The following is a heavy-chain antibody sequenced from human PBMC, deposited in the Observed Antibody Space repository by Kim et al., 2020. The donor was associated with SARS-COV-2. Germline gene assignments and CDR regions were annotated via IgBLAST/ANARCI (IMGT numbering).Heavy chain of an antibody. V-gene: IGHV1-69*13. Sequence: SVKVSCKASGGTFSSYAISWVRQAPGQGLEWMGGIIPIFGTANYAQKFQGRVTITADESTSTAYMELSSLRSEDTAVYYCARGGMAGYSSSWYNWFDPWGQGTLVTVSS. D-gene: IGHD6-13*01. CDR1: GGTFSSYA. CDR2: IIPIFGTA. CDR3: ARGGMAGYSSSWYNWFDP. J-gene: IGHJ5*02.